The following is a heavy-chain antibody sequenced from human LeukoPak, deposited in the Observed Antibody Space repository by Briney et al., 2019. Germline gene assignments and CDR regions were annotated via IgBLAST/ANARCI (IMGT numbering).Heavy chain of an antibody. CDR3: ARLAPKAVLLWFGESGGYFDY. Sequence: PAASVKVSCKASGYTFTSYGISWVRQAPGQGLEWMGWISAYNGNTNYAQKLQGRVTMTTDTSTSTAYMELRSLRSDDTAVYYCARLAPKAVLLWFGESGGYFDYWGQGTLVTVSS. D-gene: IGHD3-10*01. J-gene: IGHJ4*02. CDR2: ISAYNGNT. V-gene: IGHV1-18*01. CDR1: GYTFTSYG.